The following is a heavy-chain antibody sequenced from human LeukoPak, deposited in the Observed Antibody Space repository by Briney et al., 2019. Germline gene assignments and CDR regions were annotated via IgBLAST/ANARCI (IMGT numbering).Heavy chain of an antibody. CDR3: ARGRSITLLRGVAMSDGFDI. Sequence: GGSLRLSCTASGCTFTSYGMNWVRQAPGKGLEWVSFIDTSGSYMYYVDSLKGRVAISRYNAKNSLYLQMNGLRDEDTAVYYCARGRSITLLRGVAMSDGFDIWGQGAMVTVSS. CDR1: GCTFTSYG. CDR2: IDTSGSYM. J-gene: IGHJ3*02. D-gene: IGHD3-10*01. V-gene: IGHV3-21*01.